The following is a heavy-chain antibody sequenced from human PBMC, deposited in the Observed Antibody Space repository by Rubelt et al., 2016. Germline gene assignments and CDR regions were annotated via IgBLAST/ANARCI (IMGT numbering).Heavy chain of an antibody. CDR2: ISSVAASI. CDR1: GFSFSSYA. D-gene: IGHD6-13*01. V-gene: IGHV3-23*01. CDR3: VKGGISSWCDS. J-gene: IGHJ5*01. Sequence: EVQLLESGGGLVQPWVPLRLSCAASGFSFSSYAMSWVRQAPGQGLECVSSISSVAASIYYADSVKGGFPLSRDNSKKTDSLQMNDLGAEDTAVYYCVKGGISSWCDSWGQGTLVSVS.